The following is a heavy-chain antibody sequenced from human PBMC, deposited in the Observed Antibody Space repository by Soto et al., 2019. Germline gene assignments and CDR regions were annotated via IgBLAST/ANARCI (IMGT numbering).Heavy chain of an antibody. J-gene: IGHJ3*02. CDR1: GYTFTSYG. V-gene: IGHV1-18*01. CDR2: ISAYNGNT. CDR3: ARSSGITSSGYSSSWLKNGAFDI. Sequence: ASVKVSCKASGYTFTSYGISWVRQAPGQGLEWMGWISAYNGNTNYAQKLQDRVTITRDRSMSTAYMELSSLRSEDTAMYYCARSSGITSSGYSSSWLKNGAFDIWGQGTMVTVSS. D-gene: IGHD6-13*01.